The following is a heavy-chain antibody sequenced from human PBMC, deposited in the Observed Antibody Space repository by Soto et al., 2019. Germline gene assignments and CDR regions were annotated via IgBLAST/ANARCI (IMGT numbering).Heavy chain of an antibody. Sequence: EVQLVESGGGLVKPGGSLRLSCAGSGFIFSNAWMSWVRQAPGKGLEWVGRIKSKPDGGAIDYAAPVEGRFTISRDDSKNTLYLQMNSIKTEDTALYYCTTYRSGRYLDYWGQGTLVTVSS. CDR2: IKSKPDGGAI. CDR1: GFIFSNAW. CDR3: TTYRSGRYLDY. V-gene: IGHV3-15*01. J-gene: IGHJ4*02. D-gene: IGHD6-25*01.